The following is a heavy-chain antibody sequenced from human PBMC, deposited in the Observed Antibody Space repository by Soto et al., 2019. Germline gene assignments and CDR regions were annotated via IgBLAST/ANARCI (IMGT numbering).Heavy chain of an antibody. J-gene: IGHJ6*02. CDR3: TRAIIAAAALYYYYGMDV. Sequence: GGSLRLSCTASGFTFGDYAMSWFRQAPGKGLEWVGFIRSKAYGGTTEYAASVKGRFTISRDDSKSIAYLQMNSLKTEDTAVYYCTRAIIAAAALYYYYGMDVWGQGTTVTVSS. CDR2: IRSKAYGGTT. D-gene: IGHD6-13*01. CDR1: GFTFGDYA. V-gene: IGHV3-49*03.